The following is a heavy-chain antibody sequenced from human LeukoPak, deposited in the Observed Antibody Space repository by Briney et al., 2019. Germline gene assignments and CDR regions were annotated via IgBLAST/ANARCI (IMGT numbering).Heavy chain of an antibody. V-gene: IGHV1-46*01. CDR1: GYTFAKFY. J-gene: IGHJ6*02. Sequence: ASVKVSCKASGYTFAKFYIHWVRQAPGQGLEWMGIINPSGGSTRYAQKFQGRVTMTRDTSTSTVYMELSSLRSEDMAVYYCARDLIPGGNYYYYGMDVWGQGTTVTVSS. D-gene: IGHD3-10*01. CDR3: ARDLIPGGNYYYYGMDV. CDR2: INPSGGST.